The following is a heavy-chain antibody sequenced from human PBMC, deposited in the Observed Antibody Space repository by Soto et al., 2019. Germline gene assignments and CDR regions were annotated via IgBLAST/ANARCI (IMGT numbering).Heavy chain of an antibody. Sequence: PXDSLTISRKASGYSFTSYWINWVRQMPGKGLEWMGRIDPDDSYSTYSPSFQGHVTISADRSISTAYLQWSGLKASDTAMYYCARGISRFYGMDVWGQGATVTVSS. J-gene: IGHJ6*02. V-gene: IGHV5-10-1*01. CDR3: ARGISRFYGMDV. CDR2: IDPDDSYS. CDR1: GYSFTSYW. D-gene: IGHD1-20*01.